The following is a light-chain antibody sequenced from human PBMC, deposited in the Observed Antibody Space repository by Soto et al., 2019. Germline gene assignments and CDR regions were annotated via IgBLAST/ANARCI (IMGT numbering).Light chain of an antibody. CDR2: EVT. CDR3: SSHGGANNFYV. V-gene: IGLV2-8*01. Sequence: QSGLTQPPSASGSPGQSVTISCTGTSSDIGAYDYVSWYQQHPGKVPKLIIYEVTKRPSGVPDRFSASKSGNTAPLTVSGLQAEDEADYYCSSHGGANNFYVFGTGTKVTVL. J-gene: IGLJ1*01. CDR1: SSDIGAYDY.